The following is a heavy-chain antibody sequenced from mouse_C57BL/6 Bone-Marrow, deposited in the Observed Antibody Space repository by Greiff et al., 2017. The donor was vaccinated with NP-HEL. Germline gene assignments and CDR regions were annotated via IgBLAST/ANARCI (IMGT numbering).Heavy chain of an antibody. Sequence: VQLKESGPELVKPGASVKISCKASGYSFTGYYMNWVKQSPEKSLEWIGEINPSTGGTTYNQKFKAKATLTVAKSSSTAYMQLKSLTSEDSAVYYCARGITTVVEPFFDYWGQGTTLTVSS. CDR1: GYSFTGYY. D-gene: IGHD1-1*01. CDR3: ARGITTVVEPFFDY. J-gene: IGHJ2*01. CDR2: INPSTGGT. V-gene: IGHV1-42*01.